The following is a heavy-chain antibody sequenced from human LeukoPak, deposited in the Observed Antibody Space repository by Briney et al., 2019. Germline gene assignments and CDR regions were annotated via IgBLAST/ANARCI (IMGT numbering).Heavy chain of an antibody. CDR1: GFTFSSYS. CDR3: ARASSAFYGGDCYPHTYFDY. V-gene: IGHV3-21*01. J-gene: IGHJ4*02. D-gene: IGHD2-21*01. CDR2: ISSSSSYI. Sequence: GGSLRLSCAASGFTFSSYSMNWVRQAPGKWLEWVSSISSSSSYIYYADSVKGRFTISRDNAKNSLYLQMNSLRAEDTAVYYCARASSAFYGGDCYPHTYFDYWGQGTLVIVSS.